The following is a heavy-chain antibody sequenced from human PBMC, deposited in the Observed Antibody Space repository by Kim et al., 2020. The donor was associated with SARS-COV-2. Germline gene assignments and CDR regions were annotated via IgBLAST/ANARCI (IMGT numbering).Heavy chain of an antibody. J-gene: IGHJ4*02. Sequence: GESLRLSCAASGFSFRTHGMHWVRQAPGKGLEWVALIPYDGSKTFYGESVKGRFSVSRDNSKNTLYLQMNNLRPEDTAVYYCAKELGPYYFDSWGQGTLVTVSS. CDR2: IPYDGSKT. D-gene: IGHD7-27*01. V-gene: IGHV3-30*18. CDR1: GFSFRTHG. CDR3: AKELGPYYFDS.